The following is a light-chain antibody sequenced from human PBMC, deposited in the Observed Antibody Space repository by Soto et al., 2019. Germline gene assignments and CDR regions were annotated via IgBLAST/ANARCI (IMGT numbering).Light chain of an antibody. J-gene: IGKJ5*01. CDR1: QSVSSK. Sequence: EIVLTQSPATLSVSPVEIATLSFMASQSVSSKLAWYQQKPGQAPRLLIYGASTRATDIPARFSGSGSGTEFTLSISSLQSEDSAVYYCQQYNNWPPITFGQGTRLEIK. CDR3: QQYNNWPPIT. CDR2: GAS. V-gene: IGKV3D-15*01.